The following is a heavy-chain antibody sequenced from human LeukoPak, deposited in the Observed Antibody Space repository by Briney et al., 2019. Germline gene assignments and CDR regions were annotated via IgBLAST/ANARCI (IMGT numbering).Heavy chain of an antibody. CDR1: GFTFSSYA. CDR3: AKDHVIMIGGY. D-gene: IGHD3-10*02. Sequence: GGSLRLSCSASGFTFSSYAMSWVRQAPGKGLEWVSAISGSGGSTYYADSVKGRFTISRDNSKNALYLQMNSLRAEDTAVYYCAKDHVIMIGGYWGQGTLVTVSS. CDR2: ISGSGGST. V-gene: IGHV3-23*01. J-gene: IGHJ4*02.